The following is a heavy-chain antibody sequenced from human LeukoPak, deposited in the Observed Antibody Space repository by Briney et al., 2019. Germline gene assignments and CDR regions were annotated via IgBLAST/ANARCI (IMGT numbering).Heavy chain of an antibody. V-gene: IGHV4-59*08. Sequence: SETLSLTCTVSGGSTSSGYWSWIRQSPGKGLEWVGYVYNSGDTGKNPSLKSRVTILLDTSKNQCSLKLTSVSAADTAVYYCAXXKLGAYFDLWGRGTLVTVSS. CDR2: VYNSGDT. CDR1: GGSTSSGY. J-gene: IGHJ2*01. CDR3: AXXKLGAYFDL. D-gene: IGHD3-16*01.